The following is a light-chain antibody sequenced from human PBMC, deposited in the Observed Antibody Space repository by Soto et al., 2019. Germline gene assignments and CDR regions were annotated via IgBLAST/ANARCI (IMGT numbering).Light chain of an antibody. V-gene: IGLV2-8*01. CDR3: SSYAGKNNWK. CDR1: SSDIGGYNY. CDR2: EVT. Sequence: QSALTQPPSASGSPGQSVTISCTGTSSDIGGYNYVSWYQQHPGQAPKLILYEVTKRPSGVPDRFSGSKSGNTASLTVSGLQAEDEAVYHCSSYAGKNNWKFGGGTKLTVL. J-gene: IGLJ3*02.